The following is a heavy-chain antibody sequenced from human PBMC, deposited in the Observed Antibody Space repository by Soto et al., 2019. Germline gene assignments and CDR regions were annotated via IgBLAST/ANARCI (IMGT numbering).Heavy chain of an antibody. Sequence: GGSLRLSCAASEFTAGSNYMTWVRQAPGKGLEWVSVIYSGGSTYYADSVKGRFTISKDNSKKTLYLQMNSLRVEDTAVYHCGITTYGSGSYSDCWGQGT. CDR3: GITTYGSGSYSDC. V-gene: IGHV3-66*01. J-gene: IGHJ4*02. CDR1: EFTAGSNY. D-gene: IGHD3-10*01. CDR2: IYSGGST.